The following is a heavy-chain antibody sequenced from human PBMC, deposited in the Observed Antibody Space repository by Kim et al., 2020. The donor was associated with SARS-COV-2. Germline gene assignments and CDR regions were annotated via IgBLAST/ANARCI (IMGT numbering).Heavy chain of an antibody. CDR2: ISAYNGNT. V-gene: IGHV1-18*01. J-gene: IGHJ5*02. D-gene: IGHD6-13*01. CDR3: ARDIIRQQLAGGWFDP. Sequence: ASVKVSCKASGYTFTSYGISWVRQAPGQGLEWMGWISAYNGNTNYAQKLQGRVTMTTDTSTSTAYMELRSLRSDDTAVYYCARDIIRQQLAGGWFDPWGQGTLVTVSS. CDR1: GYTFTSYG.